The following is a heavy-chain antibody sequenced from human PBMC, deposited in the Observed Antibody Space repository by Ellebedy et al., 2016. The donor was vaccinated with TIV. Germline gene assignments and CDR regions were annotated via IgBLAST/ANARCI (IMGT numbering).Heavy chain of an antibody. CDR1: GFTFSRSG. Sequence: GESLKISCAASGFTFSRSGMHWVRQAPGKGLDWVAILWYDGSIQYYADSVKGRFTISRDNSKNTLYLQMNSLRDEDTAVYFCATVRDGVWYADCWGQGTLVTVSS. J-gene: IGHJ4*02. CDR3: ATVRDGVWYADC. CDR2: LWYDGSIQ. V-gene: IGHV3-33*01. D-gene: IGHD6-19*01.